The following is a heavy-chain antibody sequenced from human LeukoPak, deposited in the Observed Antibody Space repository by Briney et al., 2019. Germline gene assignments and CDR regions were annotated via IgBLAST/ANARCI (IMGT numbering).Heavy chain of an antibody. CDR3: ARVEDSSSWYQDAFDI. CDR2: IYYSGST. J-gene: IGHJ3*02. Sequence: SETLSLTCTVSGGSISSYYWSWIRQPPGKGLEWIGYIYYSGSTNYNPSLKSRVTISVDTSKNQFSLKLSSVTAADTAVYYCARVEDSSSWYQDAFDIWGQGTMVTVSS. V-gene: IGHV4-59*12. D-gene: IGHD6-13*01. CDR1: GGSISSYY.